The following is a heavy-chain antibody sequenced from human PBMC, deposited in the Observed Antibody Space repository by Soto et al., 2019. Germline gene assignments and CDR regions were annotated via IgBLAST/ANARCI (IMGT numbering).Heavy chain of an antibody. J-gene: IGHJ6*02. D-gene: IGHD5-18*01. Sequence: SEILCLSCNVSGGSIVSGGYYWSCIRQHPGKGLEWIGYIYYSGSTYYNPSLKSRVTISVDTSKNQCSLKLSSVTAADTAVYYCARGRGGYSYGYFYYGMDVWGQGTTVTVSS. CDR3: ARGRGGYSYGYFYYGMDV. CDR1: GGSIVSGGYY. V-gene: IGHV4-31*03. CDR2: IYYSGST.